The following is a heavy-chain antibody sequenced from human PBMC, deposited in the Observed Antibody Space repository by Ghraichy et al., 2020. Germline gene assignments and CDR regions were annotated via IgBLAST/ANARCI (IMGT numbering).Heavy chain of an antibody. CDR3: ARGPFDSSGYYWGFDY. Sequence: SETLSLTCAVYGGSFSGYYWSWIRQPPGKGLERIGEINHSGSTNYNPSLKSRVTISVDTSKNQFSLKLSSVTAADTAVYYCARGPFDSSGYYWGFDYWGQGTLVTVSS. CDR2: INHSGST. D-gene: IGHD3-22*01. CDR1: GGSFSGYY. J-gene: IGHJ4*02. V-gene: IGHV4-34*01.